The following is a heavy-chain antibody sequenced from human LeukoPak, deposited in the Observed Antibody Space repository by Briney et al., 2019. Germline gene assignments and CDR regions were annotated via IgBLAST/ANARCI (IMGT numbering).Heavy chain of an antibody. CDR3: AREGHGTSGSYGNFDY. CDR2: IYYSGST. Sequence: PSETLSLTCTVSGGSISSYYWSWIRQPPGKGLEWIGYIYYSGSTNYNPSLKSRVTISVDTSKNQFSLKLSSVTAADTAVYYCAREGHGTSGSYGNFDYWGQGTLVTVSS. CDR1: GGSISSYY. V-gene: IGHV4-59*01. D-gene: IGHD1-26*01. J-gene: IGHJ4*02.